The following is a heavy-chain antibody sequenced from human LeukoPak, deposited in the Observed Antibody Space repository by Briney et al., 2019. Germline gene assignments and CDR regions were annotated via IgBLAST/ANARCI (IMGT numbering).Heavy chain of an antibody. CDR1: GFTFSTYY. Sequence: GGSLRLSCAVSGFTFSTYYMYWVRQAPGKGLEWVSSISESGGHTYYADPVKGRFTISRDNSKSVLYLQMSGLRVEGTAVYYCAPYRLSMLDSWGQGTMVTVSS. CDR2: ISESGGHT. J-gene: IGHJ4*02. V-gene: IGHV3-23*01. CDR3: APYRLSMLDS. D-gene: IGHD2-8*01.